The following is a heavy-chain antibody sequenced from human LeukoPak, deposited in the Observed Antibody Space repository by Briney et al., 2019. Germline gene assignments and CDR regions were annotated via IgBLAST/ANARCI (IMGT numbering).Heavy chain of an antibody. CDR3: ARDGGYCGGDCFVDV. D-gene: IGHD2-21*02. V-gene: IGHV4-4*07. J-gene: IGHJ6*04. CDR2: IYTSGST. CDR1: GGSISSYY. Sequence: PSETLSLTCTVSGGSISSYYWGWIRQPAGKGLEWIGRIYTSGSTNYNPSLKSRVTMSVDTSKNQFSLKLSSVTAADTAVYYCARDGGYCGGDCFVDVWGKGTTVTDSS.